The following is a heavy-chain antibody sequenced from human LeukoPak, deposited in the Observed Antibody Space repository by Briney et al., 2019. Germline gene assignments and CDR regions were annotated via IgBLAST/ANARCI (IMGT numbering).Heavy chain of an antibody. Sequence: KPGGSLRLSCAASGFTFSGYAMHWVRQAPGKGLEWIGEINHRGSTNYNPSLKSRVTISVDTSKNQFSQKLSSVTAADTAVYYCASTSAMVYFDYWGQGTLVTVSS. CDR1: GFTFSGYA. CDR3: ASTSAMVYFDY. J-gene: IGHJ4*02. CDR2: INHRGST. V-gene: IGHV4-34*01. D-gene: IGHD5-18*01.